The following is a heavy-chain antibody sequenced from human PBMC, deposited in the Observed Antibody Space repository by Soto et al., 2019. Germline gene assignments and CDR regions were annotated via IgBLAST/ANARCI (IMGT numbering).Heavy chain of an antibody. CDR2: IYYSGST. D-gene: IGHD5-18*01. CDR1: GGSISSGDYY. CDR3: VRGIDTAMGATFGP. J-gene: IGHJ5*02. V-gene: IGHV4-30-4*01. Sequence: SETLSLTCTVSGGSISSGDYYWSWIRQPPGKGLEWIGYIYYSGSTYYNPSLKSRVTISVDTSKNQFSLKLSSVTAADTAVYYCVRGIDTAMGATFGPCGQGTLVTVYS.